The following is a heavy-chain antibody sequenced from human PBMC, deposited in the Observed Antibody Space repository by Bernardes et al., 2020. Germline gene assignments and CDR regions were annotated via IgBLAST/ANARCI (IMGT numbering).Heavy chain of an antibody. CDR2: LNHSGST. CDR3: ARSGLLRFLEWPTGWFDP. V-gene: IGHV4-34*01. CDR1: GGSFSGSY. Sequence: SETLSLTCAVYGGSFSGSYWSWIRQPPGKGLEWIGELNHSGSTNYNPSLKSRVTISVDTSKNQFSLKLSSVTAADTAVYYCARSGLLRFLEWPTGWFDPWGQGTLVTVSS. J-gene: IGHJ5*02. D-gene: IGHD3-3*01.